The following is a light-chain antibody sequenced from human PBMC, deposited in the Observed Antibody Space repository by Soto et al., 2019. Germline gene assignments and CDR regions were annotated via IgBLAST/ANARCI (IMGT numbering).Light chain of an antibody. CDR1: QSVSSKS. Sequence: EIVLTQSPDTLSLSPGERATLSCRASQSVSSKSLDCYQQKPGQAPRLLIRGASSRATGIPDRFSGSGSGTDFTLTVSRLEPEDFAVYYCQKYARSPITFGQGTRLEIK. V-gene: IGKV3-20*01. J-gene: IGKJ5*01. CDR2: GAS. CDR3: QKYARSPIT.